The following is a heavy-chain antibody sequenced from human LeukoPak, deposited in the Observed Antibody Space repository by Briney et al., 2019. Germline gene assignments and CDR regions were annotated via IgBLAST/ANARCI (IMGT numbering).Heavy chain of an antibody. CDR1: GFSFSAYW. Sequence: GGSLRLSCAASGFSFSAYWMTWVRQAPGTGLEWVANINPAGSETYYVDPVKGRFSISRDNAKNLVYLQMNSLRAEDTAVYHCARFGYVAAVDVWGQGTPVTASS. CDR2: INPAGSET. D-gene: IGHD2-15*01. V-gene: IGHV3-7*01. J-gene: IGHJ4*02. CDR3: ARFGYVAAVDV.